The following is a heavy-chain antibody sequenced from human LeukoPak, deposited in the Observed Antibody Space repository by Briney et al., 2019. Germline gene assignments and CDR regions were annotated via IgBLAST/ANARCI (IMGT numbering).Heavy chain of an antibody. J-gene: IGHJ4*02. Sequence: ASVKVSCKASGGTFSNFAINWVRQAPGQGLEWMGGIIPIFGTANYAQRLQGRVTITADESTSTAYMELSSLRSEDTAVYYCARTSPIMVRGVDTYRHFDYWGQGTLVTVSS. V-gene: IGHV1-69*01. CDR1: GGTFSNFA. CDR3: ARTSPIMVRGVDTYRHFDY. D-gene: IGHD3-10*01. CDR2: IIPIFGTA.